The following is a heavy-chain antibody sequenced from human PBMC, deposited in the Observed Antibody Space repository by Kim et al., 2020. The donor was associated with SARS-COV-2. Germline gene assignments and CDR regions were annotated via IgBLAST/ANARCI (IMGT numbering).Heavy chain of an antibody. D-gene: IGHD2-2*01. CDR1: GFTVSSNY. J-gene: IGHJ3*02. V-gene: IGHV3-66*02. Sequence: GGSLRLSCAASGFTVSSNYMSWVRQAPGKGLEWVSVIYSGGSTYYADSVKGRFTISRDNSKNTLYLQMNSLRAEDTAVYYCARCPHVVPAAMRNAFDIWGQGTMVTVSS. CDR3: ARCPHVVPAAMRNAFDI. CDR2: IYSGGST.